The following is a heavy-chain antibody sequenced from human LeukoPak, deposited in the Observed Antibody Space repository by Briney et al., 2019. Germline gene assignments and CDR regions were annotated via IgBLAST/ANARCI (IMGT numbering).Heavy chain of an antibody. CDR3: ARAGYHSDHSSTDY. CDR2: INQIGNEK. Sequence: PEGSLRLSCAASGFNFNWYWMSWVRQAPGKGLEWLANINQIGNEKHYVDFVKGRFSISRDNAKNSLYLQVNSLRAEDTAFYYCARAGYHSDHSSTDYWGQGTLVIVSS. CDR1: GFNFNWYW. J-gene: IGHJ4*02. D-gene: IGHD1-20*01. V-gene: IGHV3-7*01.